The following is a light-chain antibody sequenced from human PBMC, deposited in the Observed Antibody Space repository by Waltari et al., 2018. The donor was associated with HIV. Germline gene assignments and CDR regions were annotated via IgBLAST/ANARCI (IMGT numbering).Light chain of an antibody. J-gene: IGKJ3*01. CDR1: QSISSY. CDR3: QQYDNLPFT. CDR2: AAS. V-gene: IGKV1-39*01. Sequence: DIQMTQSPSSLSASVGDRVTITCRASQSISSYLNWYQQKPGKAPKLLIYAASSLQSGVPSRFNGSGSGTDFTLTISSLQPEDFATYYCQQYDNLPFTFGPGTKVDIK.